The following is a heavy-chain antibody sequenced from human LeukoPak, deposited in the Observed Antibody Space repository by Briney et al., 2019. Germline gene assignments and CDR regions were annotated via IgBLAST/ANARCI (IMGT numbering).Heavy chain of an antibody. CDR3: ARDWGGQQPIYYYYGMDV. D-gene: IGHD6-13*01. J-gene: IGHJ6*02. CDR1: GFTFSSCS. CDR2: ISSSSSYI. V-gene: IGHV3-21*01. Sequence: GGSLRLSCAASGFTFSSCSMNWVRQAPGKGLEWVSSISSSSSYIYYADSVKGRFTISRDNAKNSLYLQMNSLRAEDTAVYYCARDWGGQQPIYYYYGMDVWGQGTTVTVSS.